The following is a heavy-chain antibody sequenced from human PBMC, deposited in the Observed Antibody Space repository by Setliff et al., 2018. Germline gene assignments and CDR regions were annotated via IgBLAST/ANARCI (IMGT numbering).Heavy chain of an antibody. CDR3: ARDGGDGYGVDAYAGGGFDI. CDR1: SYSISTGYY. D-gene: IGHD4-17*01. Sequence: PSETLSLTCDVFSYSISTGYYWGWIRQPPGKGLEWIGYIHHSGITYYNPSLRSRVTLSVDTSKNQFSLRLTSVTAADTAVYYCARDGGDGYGVDAYAGGGFDIWGQGTMVTVSS. J-gene: IGHJ3*02. V-gene: IGHV4-38-2*02. CDR2: IHHSGIT.